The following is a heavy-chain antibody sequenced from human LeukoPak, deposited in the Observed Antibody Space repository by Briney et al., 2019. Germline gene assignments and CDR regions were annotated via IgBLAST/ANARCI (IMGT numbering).Heavy chain of an antibody. CDR3: ARGGEFGVVDVGEYYFDY. CDR1: GGSISSGNFY. D-gene: IGHD3-3*01. J-gene: IGHJ4*02. Sequence: SETLSLTCTVSGGSISSGNFYWNWIRQPPGKGLEWIGYIYYSGNTCYNPSLKSRVTISIDTSKNQFSLRLSSVTAADTAVYYCARGGEFGVVDVGEYYFDYWGQGTLVTVSS. CDR2: IYYSGNT. V-gene: IGHV4-30-4*01.